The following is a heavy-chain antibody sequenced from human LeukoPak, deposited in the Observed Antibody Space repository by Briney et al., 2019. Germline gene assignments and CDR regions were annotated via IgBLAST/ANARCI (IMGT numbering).Heavy chain of an antibody. CDR2: ISAYNGNT. CDR1: GYTFTSYG. V-gene: IGHV1-18*01. Sequence: ASVKVSCKAFGYTFTSYGISWVRQAPGQGLEWMGWISAYNGNTNYAQKLQGRVTMTTDTSTSTAYMELRSLRSDDTAVYYCARGPAAHGSAYFDYWGQGTLVTVSS. CDR3: ARGPAAHGSAYFDY. D-gene: IGHD3-10*01. J-gene: IGHJ4*02.